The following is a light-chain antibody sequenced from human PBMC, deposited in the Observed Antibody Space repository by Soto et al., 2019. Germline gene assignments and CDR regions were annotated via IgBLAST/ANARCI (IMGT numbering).Light chain of an antibody. CDR1: KLGDKY. CDR3: KAWDISTVV. CDR2: QDS. Sequence: SYELTQPPSVSVSPGQTASITCSGDKLGDKYACWYQQKPGQSPVLVIYQDSKRPSGIPERFSGSNSGNTATLTISGTQAIDEAVYYCKAWDISTVVFGGGTNLTVL. V-gene: IGLV3-1*01. J-gene: IGLJ2*01.